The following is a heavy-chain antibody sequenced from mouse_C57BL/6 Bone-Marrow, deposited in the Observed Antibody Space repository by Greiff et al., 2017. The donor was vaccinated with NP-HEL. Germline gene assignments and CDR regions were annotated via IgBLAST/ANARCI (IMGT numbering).Heavy chain of an antibody. Sequence: EVHLVESGGGLVQPGGSLSFSCAASGFTFTDYYMSWVRQPPGQALEWLGFIRNKANGYTTEYSASVKGRFTISRDNSHSILYLQMSALRAEDSATYYCARRDYDLYYFDYWGQGTTLTVSS. CDR1: GFTFTDYY. CDR3: ARRDYDLYYFDY. J-gene: IGHJ2*01. CDR2: IRNKANGYTT. D-gene: IGHD2-4*01. V-gene: IGHV7-3*01.